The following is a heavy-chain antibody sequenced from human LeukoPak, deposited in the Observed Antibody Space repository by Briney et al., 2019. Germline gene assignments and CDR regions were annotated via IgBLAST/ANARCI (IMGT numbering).Heavy chain of an antibody. CDR1: GFTFSNYA. D-gene: IGHD3-9*01. V-gene: IGHV3-23*01. CDR2: IVGSGAST. Sequence: PGASLTLSCAASGFTFSNYAMSWVRQAPGKGLEWVSAIVGSGASTYYADSVKGRFNISRDNSKNTLYLQMNSLRAEDTALYYCAKWGDYDVLTGYYASDYWGQGTLVTVSS. CDR3: AKWGDYDVLTGYYASDY. J-gene: IGHJ4*02.